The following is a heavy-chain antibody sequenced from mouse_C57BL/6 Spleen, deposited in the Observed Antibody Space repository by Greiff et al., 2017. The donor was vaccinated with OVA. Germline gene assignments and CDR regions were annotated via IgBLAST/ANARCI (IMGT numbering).Heavy chain of an antibody. Sequence: EVNVVESGGGLVKPGGSLKLSCAASGFTFSDYGMHWVRQAPEKGLEWVAYISSGSSTIYYADTVKGRFTISRDNAKNTLFLQMTSLRSEDTAMYYCAREANYYGSGAWFAYWGQGTLVTVSA. J-gene: IGHJ3*01. CDR2: ISSGSSTI. V-gene: IGHV5-17*01. CDR1: GFTFSDYG. D-gene: IGHD1-1*01. CDR3: AREANYYGSGAWFAY.